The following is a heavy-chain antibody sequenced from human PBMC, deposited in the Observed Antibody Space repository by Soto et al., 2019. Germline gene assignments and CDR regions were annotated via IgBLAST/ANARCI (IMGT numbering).Heavy chain of an antibody. CDR1: GGTFSSYA. CDR2: IIPIFGTA. V-gene: IGHV1-69*01. CDR3: ARCGDDNYYDSSGAFDI. Sequence: QVQLVQSGAEVKKPGSSVKVSCKASGGTFSSYAISWVRQAPGQGLEWMGGIIPIFGTANYAQKFQGRVTITADGSTSTAYMELSSLRSEDTAVYYCARCGDDNYYDSSGAFDIWGQGTMVTVSS. D-gene: IGHD3-22*01. J-gene: IGHJ3*02.